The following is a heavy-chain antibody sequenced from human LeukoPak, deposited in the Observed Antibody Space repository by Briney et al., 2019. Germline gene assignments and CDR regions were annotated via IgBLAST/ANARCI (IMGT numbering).Heavy chain of an antibody. CDR1: GFTFSSYG. J-gene: IGHJ6*03. Sequence: PGGSLRLSCAASGFTFSSYGMHWVRQAPGKGLEWVADICYTGSNKYYAASVKGRFTISRDNSKNTLYLHMNRRRAEDTAVDYLAKVTRRYFDLWSGYLPPYVYMDVWGKGTTVTVSS. D-gene: IGHD3-3*01. V-gene: IGHV3-33*06. CDR2: ICYTGSNK. CDR3: AKVTRRYFDLWSGYLPPYVYMDV.